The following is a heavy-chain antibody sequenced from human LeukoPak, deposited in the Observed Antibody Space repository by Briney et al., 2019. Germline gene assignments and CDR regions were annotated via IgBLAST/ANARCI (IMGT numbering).Heavy chain of an antibody. J-gene: IGHJ3*02. CDR2: INPDGGNT. Sequence: ASVKVSCKASGYTFTNSYIHWVRQAPGQVLEWMGLINPDGGNTNYAQNFQGRVTLTRDTSTSPVYMELNRLRSDDTAVYYCARGGYSYGRGAYDIWGQGTIVTVSS. V-gene: IGHV1-46*01. CDR1: GYTFTNSY. CDR3: ARGGYSYGRGAYDI. D-gene: IGHD5-18*01.